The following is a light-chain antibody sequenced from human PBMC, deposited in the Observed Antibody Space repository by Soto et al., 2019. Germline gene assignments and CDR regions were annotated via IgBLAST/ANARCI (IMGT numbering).Light chain of an antibody. V-gene: IGLV6-57*01. Sequence: NFMLTQPHSVSESPGQTVTISCTRSSGSIATYYVQWYQQRPGSSPTTVIYEDKQRPSGVPDRFSGSIDRSSNSASLTISGLKTEDEADYYCQSYDSSNSYVFGTGTKLIVL. CDR1: SGSIATYY. J-gene: IGLJ1*01. CDR3: QSYDSSNSYV. CDR2: EDK.